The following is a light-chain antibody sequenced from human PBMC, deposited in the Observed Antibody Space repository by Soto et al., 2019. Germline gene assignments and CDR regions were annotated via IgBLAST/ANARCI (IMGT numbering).Light chain of an antibody. CDR3: QQYESFSAT. Sequence: DIQMTQSPSTLSASVGDRVTITCRASQSISIWLAWYQQKPGKAPKLLIYDVSALPRGVPPRFSGSGSGTQFTLTISGLQPDDFATYYCQQYESFSATFGPGTKVDIK. CDR2: DVS. CDR1: QSISIW. V-gene: IGKV1-5*01. J-gene: IGKJ1*01.